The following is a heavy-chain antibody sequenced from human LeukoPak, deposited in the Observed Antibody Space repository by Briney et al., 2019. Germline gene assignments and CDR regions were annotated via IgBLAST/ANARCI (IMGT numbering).Heavy chain of an antibody. D-gene: IGHD6-13*01. Sequence: PSETLSLTCTVSGGSISSSSYYWGWIRQPPGKGLEWIGSIYYSGSTYYNPSLKSRVTISVDTSKNQFSLKLSSVTAADTAVYYSASEAIAAAGIVYWGQGTLVTVSS. CDR1: GGSISSSSYY. J-gene: IGHJ4*02. CDR3: ASEAIAAAGIVY. CDR2: IYYSGST. V-gene: IGHV4-39*07.